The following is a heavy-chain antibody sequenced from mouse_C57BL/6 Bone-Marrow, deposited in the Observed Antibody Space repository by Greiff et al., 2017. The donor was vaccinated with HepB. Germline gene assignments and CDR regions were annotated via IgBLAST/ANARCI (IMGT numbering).Heavy chain of an antibody. V-gene: IGHV5-4*01. CDR1: GFTFSSYA. Sequence: EVQVVESGGGLVKPGGSLKLSCAASGFTFSSYAMSWVRQTPEKRLEWVATISDGGSYTYYPDNVKGRFTISRDNAKNNLYLQMSHLKSEDTAMYYCARERSNPAWFAYWGQGTLVTVSA. CDR3: ARERSNPAWFAY. CDR2: ISDGGSYT. D-gene: IGHD2-5*01. J-gene: IGHJ3*01.